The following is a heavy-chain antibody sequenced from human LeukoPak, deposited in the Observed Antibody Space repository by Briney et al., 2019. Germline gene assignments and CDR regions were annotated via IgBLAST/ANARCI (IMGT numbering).Heavy chain of an antibody. J-gene: IGHJ3*02. D-gene: IGHD5-24*01. V-gene: IGHV3-66*01. Sequence: RGPCLRLACVPSALTVITNYMSCVRPAPGNRLEWVSFIYSGNSTYYADSVKGRFTISRDNSRNTLYLQMNRLRAEDTAVYYCARDRAEGMATIIDAFDIWGQGTMVTVSS. CDR1: ALTVITNY. CDR3: ARDRAEGMATIIDAFDI. CDR2: IYSGNST.